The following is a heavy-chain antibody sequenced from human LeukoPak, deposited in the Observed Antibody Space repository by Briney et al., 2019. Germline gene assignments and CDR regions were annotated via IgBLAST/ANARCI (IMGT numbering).Heavy chain of an antibody. J-gene: IGHJ5*02. D-gene: IGHD5-12*01. Sequence: PSETLSLTCTVSGGSVSSGSYYWSWIRQPPGKGLEWIGYTYYSGSPSYNPSLKSRVTISVDTSKNQFSLKLSSVTAADTAVYYCARDGYDTEGFDPWGQGTLVTVSS. CDR2: TYYSGSP. CDR3: ARDGYDTEGFDP. V-gene: IGHV4-61*01. CDR1: GGSVSSGSYY.